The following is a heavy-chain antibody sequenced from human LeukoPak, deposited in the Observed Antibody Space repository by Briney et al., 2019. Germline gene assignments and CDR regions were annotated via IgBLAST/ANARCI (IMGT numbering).Heavy chain of an antibody. J-gene: IGHJ6*03. D-gene: IGHD5-12*01. CDR2: IYYSGST. Sequence: PSETLSLTCTVSGGSISSSSYYWGWIRQPPGKGLEWIGSIYYSGSTYYNPSLKSRVTISVDTSKNQFSLKLSSVTAADTAVYYCARDPAVYSGYDKTSYYYYYMDVWGKGTTVTVSS. CDR3: ARDPAVYSGYDKTSYYYYYMDV. V-gene: IGHV4-39*07. CDR1: GGSISSSSYY.